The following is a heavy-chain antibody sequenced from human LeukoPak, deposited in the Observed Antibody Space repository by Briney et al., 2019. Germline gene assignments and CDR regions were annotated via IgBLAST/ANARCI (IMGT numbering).Heavy chain of an antibody. J-gene: IGHJ1*01. D-gene: IGHD3-22*01. V-gene: IGHV1-18*01. CDR2: ISTNNGDT. CDR3: ARDADRSRTQH. CDR1: GYTFSSYV. Sequence: ASVSLTCKATGYTFSSYVSGWVRQAPGQGLELMACISTNNGDTNYAQKFQCRVTLTTDTSTTTAYMELRTLRHDGPAVYCWARDADRSRTQH.